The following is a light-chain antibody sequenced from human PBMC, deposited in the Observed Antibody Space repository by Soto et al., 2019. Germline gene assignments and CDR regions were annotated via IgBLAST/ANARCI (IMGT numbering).Light chain of an antibody. Sequence: LTQPASVSGSLGQSITMSCTGTSTDVGGYNFVSWYQQHPDKAPKLLIYEVTNRPSGVSNRFSGSKSGNTASLTISGLQAEDEADYYCSSYTSTGTPVFGTGTKVTVL. J-gene: IGLJ1*01. V-gene: IGLV2-14*01. CDR2: EVT. CDR3: SSYTSTGTPV. CDR1: STDVGGYNF.